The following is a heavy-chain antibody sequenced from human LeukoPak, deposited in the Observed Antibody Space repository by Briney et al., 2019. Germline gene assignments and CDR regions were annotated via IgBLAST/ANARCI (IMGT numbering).Heavy chain of an antibody. CDR3: ERDATYYDFWSGYHPYYMDV. CDR2: IIPIFGTA. CDR1: GGTFSSYA. Sequence: ASVKVSCKASGGTFSSYAISWVRQAPGQGLEWMGGIIPIFGTANYAQKFQGRVTITTDESTSTAYMELSSLRSEDTAVYYCERDATYYDFWSGYHPYYMDVWGKGTTVTVSS. J-gene: IGHJ6*03. V-gene: IGHV1-69*05. D-gene: IGHD3-3*01.